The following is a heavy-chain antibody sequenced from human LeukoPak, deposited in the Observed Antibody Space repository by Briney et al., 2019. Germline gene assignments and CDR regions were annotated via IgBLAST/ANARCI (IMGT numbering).Heavy chain of an antibody. CDR1: LATTHNSY. CDR3: ARDRALDSDISGVYYNRGLDC. J-gene: IGHJ4*02. CDR2: IYATGSS. D-gene: IGHD3-22*01. Sequence: PSETLSLTCSLSLATTHNSYWNWIRQSAGNGLEWIGRIYATGSSDYNPSLKSRVTMSVDTSMHLFSLNLTSVTAADTAVYFCARDRALDSDISGVYYNRGLDCWGQGTLVTVSS. V-gene: IGHV4-4*07.